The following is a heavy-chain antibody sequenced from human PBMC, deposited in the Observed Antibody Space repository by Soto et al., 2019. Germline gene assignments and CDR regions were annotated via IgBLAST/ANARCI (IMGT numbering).Heavy chain of an antibody. CDR1: GFTFSSYE. D-gene: IGHD4-4*01. CDR3: ARGSQGYSNPSWYYGMDV. Sequence: GSLRLSFAASGFTFSSYEMNWVRQAPGKGLEWVSYISSSGSTIYYADSVKGRFTISRDNAKNSLYLQMNSLRAEDTAGYYCARGSQGYSNPSWYYGMDVWGQGTTVTVSS. CDR2: ISSSGSTI. J-gene: IGHJ6*02. V-gene: IGHV3-48*03.